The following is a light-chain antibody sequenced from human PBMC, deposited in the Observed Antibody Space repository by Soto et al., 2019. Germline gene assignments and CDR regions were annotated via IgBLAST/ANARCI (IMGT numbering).Light chain of an antibody. CDR2: AAS. J-gene: IGKJ1*01. Sequence: DIQMTQSPSSLSASVGDRVTITCRASQTISSYLNWYQQKPGKAPKLLIYAASSLQSGVPLRFSGSGSGTDFSLTISSLQPEDFATYSCQQSYSTWTFGQGTKVEIK. CDR3: QQSYSTWT. CDR1: QTISSY. V-gene: IGKV1-39*01.